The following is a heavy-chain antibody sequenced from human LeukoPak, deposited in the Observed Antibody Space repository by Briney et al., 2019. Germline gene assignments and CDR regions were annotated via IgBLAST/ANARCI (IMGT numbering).Heavy chain of an antibody. Sequence: SWXXXXPGQXLEWMGGIIPIFGTANYAQKFQGRVTITADESTSTAYMELSSLRSEDTAVYYCATDLDGTTGTYYFDYWGQGTLVTVSS. CDR3: ATDLDGTTGTYYFDY. J-gene: IGHJ4*02. CDR2: IIPIFGTA. D-gene: IGHD1-1*01. V-gene: IGHV1-69*01.